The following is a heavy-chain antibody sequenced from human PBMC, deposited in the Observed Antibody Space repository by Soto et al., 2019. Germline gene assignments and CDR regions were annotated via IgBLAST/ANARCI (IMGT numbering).Heavy chain of an antibody. CDR2: IYYTGST. Sequence: SETLSLTCTVSGGSISSSSYYWGWIRQPPGKGLEWIGSIYYTGSTYYNPSLKSRVTISVDTSKNQFSLKLSSVTAADTAVYYCARHLSSLWSEFQHWGQGTLVTVSS. CDR1: GGSISSSSYY. CDR3: ARHLSSLWSEFQH. J-gene: IGHJ1*01. D-gene: IGHD3-3*01. V-gene: IGHV4-39*01.